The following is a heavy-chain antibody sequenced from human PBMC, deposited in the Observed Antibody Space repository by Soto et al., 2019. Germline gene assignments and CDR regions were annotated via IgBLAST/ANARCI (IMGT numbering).Heavy chain of an antibody. V-gene: IGHV4-39*01. CDR2: IYYSGST. J-gene: IGHJ4*02. Sequence: SETLSLTCTVSGGSISSSSYYWGWIRQPPGKGLEWIGSIYYSGSTYYDPSLKSRVTISVDTSKNQFSLKLSSVTAADTAVYYCARHPLYYGGNVSGWGQGTLVTVSS. CDR1: GGSISSSSYY. CDR3: ARHPLYYGGNVSG. D-gene: IGHD4-17*01.